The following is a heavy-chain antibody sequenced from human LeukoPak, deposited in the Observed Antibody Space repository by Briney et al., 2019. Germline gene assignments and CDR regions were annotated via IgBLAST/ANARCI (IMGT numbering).Heavy chain of an antibody. J-gene: IGHJ6*03. CDR2: IYYSGST. D-gene: IGHD6-13*01. Sequence: SETLSLTCTVSGGSISSSSYYWGWIRQPPGKGLECIGSIYYSGSTYYNPSLKSRVTISVDTSKNQFSLKLSSVTAADTAVYYCARTTEAHSWRTRYYDYYMDVWGKGTTVTVSS. CDR1: GGSISSSSYY. CDR3: ARTTEAHSWRTRYYDYYMDV. V-gene: IGHV4-39*07.